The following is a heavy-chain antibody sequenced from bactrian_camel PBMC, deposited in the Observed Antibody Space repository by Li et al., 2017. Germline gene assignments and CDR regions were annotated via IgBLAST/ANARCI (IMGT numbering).Heavy chain of an antibody. D-gene: IGHD4*01. J-gene: IGHJ4*01. V-gene: IGHV3S40*01. CDR2: SSGSGTGLA. CDR3: VGGLARPMTFGPNY. Sequence: DVQLVESGGGLVQPGGSLTLSCAASGFTIDRFTMNWVRQAPGKELEWVSTSSGSGTGLAFYAESVKGRFVISRDNAKNTVYLQIDSLKPEDTAVYYSVGGLARPMTFGPNYWGQGTQVTVS. CDR1: GFTIDRFT.